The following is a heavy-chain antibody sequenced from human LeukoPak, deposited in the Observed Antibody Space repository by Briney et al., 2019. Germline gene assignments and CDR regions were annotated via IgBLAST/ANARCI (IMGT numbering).Heavy chain of an antibody. Sequence: PSQTLSLTCTVSTGSISSGDYFWSWIRQHPGKGLEWIGYIHYSGRTFYNPSLKSRITISVDTSKNQLSLKLTSVTAADTAVYYCARDARPGSGYGFDPWGQGTLVTVSS. J-gene: IGHJ5*02. CDR1: TGSISSGDYF. CDR3: ARDARPGSGYGFDP. CDR2: IHYSGRT. V-gene: IGHV4-31*03. D-gene: IGHD5-12*01.